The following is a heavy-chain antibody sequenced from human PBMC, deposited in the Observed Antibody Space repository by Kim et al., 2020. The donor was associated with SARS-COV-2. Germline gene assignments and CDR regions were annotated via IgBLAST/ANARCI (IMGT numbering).Heavy chain of an antibody. CDR2: TRNKANSYTT. V-gene: IGHV3-72*01. CDR3: ARGCSSTSCLDY. CDR1: GFTFSDHY. Sequence: GGSLRLSCAASGFTFSDHYMDWVRQAPGKGLEWVGRTRNKANSYTTEYAASVKGRFTISRDDSKNSLYLQMNSLKTEDTAVYYCARGCSSTSCLDYWGQGTLVTVSS. J-gene: IGHJ4*02. D-gene: IGHD2-2*01.